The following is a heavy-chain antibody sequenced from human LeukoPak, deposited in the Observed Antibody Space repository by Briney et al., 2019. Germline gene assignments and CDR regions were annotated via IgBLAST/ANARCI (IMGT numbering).Heavy chain of an antibody. V-gene: IGHV3-7*04. D-gene: IGHD5-24*01. J-gene: IGHJ4*02. CDR3: TRVGYIDEGIDY. CDR1: GFPFSSYW. CDR2: IKQDGSKK. Sequence: GGSLRLSCVASGFPFSSYWMTWVRQAPGKGLEWVANIKQDGSKKSYVDSVKGRFTITRDNAKNSLYLQMNSLRAEDTAIYYCTRVGYIDEGIDYWGQGTLVTVSS.